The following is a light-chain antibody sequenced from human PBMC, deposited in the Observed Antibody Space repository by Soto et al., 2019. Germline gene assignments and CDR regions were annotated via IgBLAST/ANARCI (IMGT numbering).Light chain of an antibody. J-gene: IGKJ1*01. CDR2: DAS. CDR3: QQYNTYWT. V-gene: IGKV1-5*01. CDR1: QSINSW. Sequence: DIQMTQSPSTLSASVGDRVTIACRASQSINSWLAWYQQKPGKAPKLLIYDASSLQSGVPSRFSGSGSGTEFTLTISSLQPEDFAYYYCQQYNTYWTFGQGTKVEIK.